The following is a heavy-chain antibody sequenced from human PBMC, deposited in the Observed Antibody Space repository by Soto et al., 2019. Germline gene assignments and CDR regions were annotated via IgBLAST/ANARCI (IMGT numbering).Heavy chain of an antibody. V-gene: IGHV3-48*02. D-gene: IGHD3-9*01. CDR1: GFTFSGYS. Sequence: GGSLRLSCAASGFTFSGYSVHWVRQGPGKGLECVSYISSGMKTIYYAESVKGRFTVSRDNDRNSQYLQMNSLRDEDTAVYYCARGDILRVRSFDYSAQGSLVTVSS. J-gene: IGHJ4*02. CDR3: ARGDILRVRSFDY. CDR2: ISSGMKTI.